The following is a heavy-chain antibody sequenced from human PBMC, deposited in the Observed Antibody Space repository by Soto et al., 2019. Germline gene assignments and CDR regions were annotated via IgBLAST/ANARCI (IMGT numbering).Heavy chain of an antibody. CDR1: GYTLTELS. Sequence: QVQLVQSGAEVKKPGASVKVSCKVSGYTLTELSMHWVRQAPGKGLEWMGGVDPEDGETIYAQKFQGRVTMTEDTSTATAYMELSSLRSEDTAVYYCATTYCSSTSCYVRFDYWGQGTLVTVSS. CDR2: VDPEDGET. J-gene: IGHJ4*02. V-gene: IGHV1-24*01. D-gene: IGHD2-2*01. CDR3: ATTYCSSTSCYVRFDY.